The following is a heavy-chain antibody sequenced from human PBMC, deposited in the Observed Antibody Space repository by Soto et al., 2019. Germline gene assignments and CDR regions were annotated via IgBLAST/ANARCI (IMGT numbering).Heavy chain of an antibody. CDR2: INPNSGGT. J-gene: IGHJ4*02. D-gene: IGHD6-19*01. Sequence: GASVKVSCKASGYTFTGYYMHWVRQAPGQGLEWMGWINPNSGGTNYAQKFQGWVTMTRDTSISTAYMELSSLRSEDTAVYYCARDQGIAVAGTFDYWGQGTLVTVSS. CDR1: GYTFTGYY. V-gene: IGHV1-2*04. CDR3: ARDQGIAVAGTFDY.